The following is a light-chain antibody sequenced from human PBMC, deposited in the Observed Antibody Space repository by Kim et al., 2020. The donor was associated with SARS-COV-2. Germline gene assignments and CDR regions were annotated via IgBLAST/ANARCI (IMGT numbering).Light chain of an antibody. CDR2: QEK. V-gene: IGLV3-1*01. Sequence: VARGEKESKTGSGEKVGDKHDCWDKQKPGQSTVLVIYQEKKRPSGIPERCAGANAGNTATLTISGTQAMDEADYYCKAWDTSTTYVFGTGTKVTVL. CDR3: KAWDTSTTYV. CDR1: KVGDKH. J-gene: IGLJ1*01.